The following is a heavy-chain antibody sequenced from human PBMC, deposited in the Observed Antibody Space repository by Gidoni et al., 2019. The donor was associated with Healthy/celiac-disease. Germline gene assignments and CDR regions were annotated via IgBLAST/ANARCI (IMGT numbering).Heavy chain of an antibody. CDR3: ARGRTYYGSGSYLSFHWFDP. CDR2: IYYSGST. D-gene: IGHD3-10*01. J-gene: IGHJ5*02. Sequence: IRQHPGKGLEWIGYIYYSGSTYYNPSLKSRVTISVDTSKNQFSLKLSSVTAADTAVYYCARGRTYYGSGSYLSFHWFDPWGQGTLVTVSS. V-gene: IGHV4-31*02.